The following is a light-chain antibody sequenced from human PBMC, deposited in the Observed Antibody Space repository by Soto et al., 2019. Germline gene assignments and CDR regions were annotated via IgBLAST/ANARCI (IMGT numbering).Light chain of an antibody. V-gene: IGKV2-28*01. CDR3: MQALQTPPT. CDR1: QSLLHSDGETY. CDR2: LGS. Sequence: DVVMTQTPLSLSVTPGQPASISCRSTQSLLHSDGETYLYWYLQKPGQSPQLLIFLGSNRASGVPDRFSGSGSHTDFTLKISRVEAEDVGVYYCMQALQTPPTFGQGTKVEIK. J-gene: IGKJ1*01.